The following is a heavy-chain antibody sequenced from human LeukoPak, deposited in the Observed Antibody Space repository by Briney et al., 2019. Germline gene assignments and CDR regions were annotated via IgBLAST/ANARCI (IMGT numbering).Heavy chain of an antibody. Sequence: GALLLSCAASGFTFSSYSMNWVRRAPGKGVEWVSSISSSSSYIYYADSGKGRFTISRDNAKNSLYLQMNSLRAEDTAVYYCARDIVGATKVGYWGQGTLVTVSS. CDR2: ISSSSSYI. J-gene: IGHJ4*02. CDR3: ARDIVGATKVGY. V-gene: IGHV3-21*01. D-gene: IGHD1-26*01. CDR1: GFTFSSYS.